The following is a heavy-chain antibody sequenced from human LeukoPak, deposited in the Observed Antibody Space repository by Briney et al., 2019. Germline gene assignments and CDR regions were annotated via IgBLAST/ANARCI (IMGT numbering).Heavy chain of an antibody. CDR1: GGSISSGGYY. CDR3: ARQTGGIAAAGKGTFDY. V-gene: IGHV4-31*03. CDR2: IYYSGST. J-gene: IGHJ4*02. Sequence: PSETLSLTCTVSGGSISSGGYYWSWIRQHPGKGLEWIGYIYYSGSTYYNPSLKSRVTISVDTSKNQFSLKLSSVTAADTAVYYCARQTGGIAAAGKGTFDYWGQGTQVTVSS. D-gene: IGHD6-13*01.